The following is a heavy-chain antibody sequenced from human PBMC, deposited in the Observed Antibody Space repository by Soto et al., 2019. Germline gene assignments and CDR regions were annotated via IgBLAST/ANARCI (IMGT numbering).Heavy chain of an antibody. Sequence: QVQLVESGGGVVQPGRSLRLSCAASGFTFSSYGMHWVRQAPGKGLEWVAVIWYDGSNKYYADSVKGRFTISRDNPKNTLYLQMNSLRAEDTAVYYCARDPPALYYFDYWGQGTLVTVSS. CDR1: GFTFSSYG. J-gene: IGHJ4*02. V-gene: IGHV3-33*01. CDR2: IWYDGSNK. CDR3: ARDPPALYYFDY. D-gene: IGHD2-2*01.